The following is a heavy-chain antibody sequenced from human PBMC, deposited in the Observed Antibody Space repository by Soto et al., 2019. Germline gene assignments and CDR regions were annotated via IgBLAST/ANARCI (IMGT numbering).Heavy chain of an antibody. V-gene: IGHV4-4*02. CDR3: ARDEGYGFDY. CDR2: IDHSGST. J-gene: IGHJ4*02. CDR1: GDSFSGSNW. D-gene: IGHD5-12*01. Sequence: QVQLQESGPGLVKPSGTLSLTCAVSGDSFSGSNWWHWVRQPPGKGLEWIAEIDHSGSTNYNPSLKSRVTISGDKSKIQFSLKLSSVTAADTAMYYCARDEGYGFDYWGQGTLVTVSS.